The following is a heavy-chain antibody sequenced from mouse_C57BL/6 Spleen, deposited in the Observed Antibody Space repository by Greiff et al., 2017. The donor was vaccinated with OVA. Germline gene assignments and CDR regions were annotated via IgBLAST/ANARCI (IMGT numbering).Heavy chain of an antibody. CDR2: IYPRSGNT. J-gene: IGHJ2*01. V-gene: IGHV1-81*01. CDR3: ARSREDYFDY. CDR1: GYTFTSYG. Sequence: QVQLKESGAELARPGASVKLSCKASGYTFTSYGISWVKQRTGQGLEWIGEIYPRSGNTYYNEKFKGKATLTADKSSSTAYMELRSLTSEDSAVYFCARSREDYFDYWGQGTTLTVSS.